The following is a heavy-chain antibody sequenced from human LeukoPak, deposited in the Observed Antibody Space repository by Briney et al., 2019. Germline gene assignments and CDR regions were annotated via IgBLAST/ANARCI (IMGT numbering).Heavy chain of an antibody. J-gene: IGHJ4*02. Sequence: GGSLRLSCAASGFTVSSNYMSWVRQAPGKGLEWDSVIYSGDSTYYADSVKGRFTISRDNSKDTLYLQMNSLRAEDTAVYYCARVPPYSGSYSYYFDYWGQGTLVTVSS. V-gene: IGHV3-66*02. D-gene: IGHD1-26*01. CDR1: GFTVSSNY. CDR2: IYSGDST. CDR3: ARVPPYSGSYSYYFDY.